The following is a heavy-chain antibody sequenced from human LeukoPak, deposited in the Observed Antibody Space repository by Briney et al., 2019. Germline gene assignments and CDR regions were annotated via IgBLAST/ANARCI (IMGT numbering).Heavy chain of an antibody. CDR3: ARVAQWLAIRYFDY. CDR2: IIPIFGTA. V-gene: IGHV1-69*13. Sequence: SVKVSCKASGGTFSSYAISWVRQAPGQGLEWMGGIIPIFGTANYAQKFQGRVTITADESTSTVYMELSSLRSEDTAVYYCARVAQWLAIRYFDYWGQGTLVTVSS. J-gene: IGHJ4*02. D-gene: IGHD6-19*01. CDR1: GGTFSSYA.